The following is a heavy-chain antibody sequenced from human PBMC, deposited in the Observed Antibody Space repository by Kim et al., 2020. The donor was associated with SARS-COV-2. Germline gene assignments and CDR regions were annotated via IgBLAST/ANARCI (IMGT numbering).Heavy chain of an antibody. J-gene: IGHJ4*02. CDR3: AKDPGMVRGVITFYYFDY. D-gene: IGHD3-10*01. V-gene: IGHV3-23*01. Sequence: KGRVTISRDNSKNTLYLQMNSLRAEDTAVYYCAKDPGMVRGVITFYYFDYWGQGTLVTVSS.